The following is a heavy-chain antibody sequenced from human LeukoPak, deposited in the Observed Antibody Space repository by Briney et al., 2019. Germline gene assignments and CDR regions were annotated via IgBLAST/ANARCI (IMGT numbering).Heavy chain of an antibody. CDR1: GGSISSYY. J-gene: IGHJ6*02. CDR2: IYCSGST. D-gene: IGHD6-19*01. V-gene: IGHV4-59*01. CDR3: ARDRIAVAGTGYYYYGMDV. Sequence: KASETLSLTCTVSGGSISSYYWSWIRQPPGKGLEWIGYIYCSGSTNYNPSLKSRVTISVDTSKNQFSLKLSSVTAADTAVYYCARDRIAVAGTGYYYYGMDVWGQGTTVTVSS.